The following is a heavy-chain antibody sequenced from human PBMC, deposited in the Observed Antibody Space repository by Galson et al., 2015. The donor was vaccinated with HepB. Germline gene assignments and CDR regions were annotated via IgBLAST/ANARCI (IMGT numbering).Heavy chain of an antibody. V-gene: IGHV3-23*01. D-gene: IGHD4-23*01. Sequence: SLRLSCAASGFTFITYTMTWVRQAPGKGLEWVSSISDGGDTTYYAGSVEGRFTISRDNSKNMVYLQLNCLRVEDTAIYYCVKDWRGNTCDATCMSNWGQGTLVTVSS. CDR1: GFTFITYT. J-gene: IGHJ4*02. CDR2: ISDGGDTT. CDR3: VKDWRGNTCDATCMSN.